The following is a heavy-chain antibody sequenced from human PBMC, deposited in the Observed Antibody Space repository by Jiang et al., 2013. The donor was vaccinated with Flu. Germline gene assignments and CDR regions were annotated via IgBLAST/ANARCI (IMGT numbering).Heavy chain of an antibody. V-gene: IGHV1-8*01. CDR1: GYSFATYD. D-gene: IGHD1-1*01. Sequence: SGAEVKKPGASVKVSCKTSGYSFATYDINWVRQATGQGPEWMGWMNPKSGNTGYAERFQGRVSMTRNTSTSTAYMELSSLRSEDTAVYYCARGRGWKSPFDYWGQGTLVTVSS. CDR2: MNPKSGNT. J-gene: IGHJ4*02. CDR3: ARGRGWKSPFDY.